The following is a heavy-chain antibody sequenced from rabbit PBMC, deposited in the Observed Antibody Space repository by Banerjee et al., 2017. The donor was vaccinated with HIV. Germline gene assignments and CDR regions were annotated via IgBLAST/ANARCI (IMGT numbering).Heavy chain of an antibody. CDR1: GFSFNNKYV. CDR3: ARRTSGYYNL. V-gene: IGHV1S40*01. CDR2: IYAGSSGST. D-gene: IGHD1-1*01. Sequence: QSLEESGGDLVQPEGSLTLTCTASGFSFNNKYVMCWVRQAPGKGLEWIACIYAGSSGSTYYASWAKGRFTISKTSSTTVTLQMTSLTAADTATYFCARRTSGYYNLWGQGTLVTVS. J-gene: IGHJ4*01.